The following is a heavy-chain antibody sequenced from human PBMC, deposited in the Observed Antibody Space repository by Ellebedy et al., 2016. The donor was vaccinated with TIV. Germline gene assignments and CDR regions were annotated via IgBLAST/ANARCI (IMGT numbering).Heavy chain of an antibody. D-gene: IGHD2-8*01. CDR1: GFTFSTYA. CDR3: AKGETKYCTTSACGAPWFDP. V-gene: IGHV3-23*01. Sequence: GGSLRLXXAASGFTFSTYAMSWVRQAPGEGLEWVSTISASGGSTYYADSVKGRFTISRDNSKNMLYLQMNSLRAEDTSLYYCAKGETKYCTTSACGAPWFDPWGQGTLVAVSS. J-gene: IGHJ5*02. CDR2: ISASGGST.